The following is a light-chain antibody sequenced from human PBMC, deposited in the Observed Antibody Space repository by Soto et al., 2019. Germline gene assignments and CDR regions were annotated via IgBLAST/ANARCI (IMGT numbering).Light chain of an antibody. CDR1: DTIDTR. Sequence: DIQMTQSPSTLSGSVGDRVTITCRASDTIDTRLAWYQQRPGKAPNLLIYMASSLESGVPSRFSGSGSGTEFTLTISSLQSDDFATYYCQQYSSYPWTFGQGTKVDIK. CDR3: QQYSSYPWT. CDR2: MAS. V-gene: IGKV1-5*03. J-gene: IGKJ1*01.